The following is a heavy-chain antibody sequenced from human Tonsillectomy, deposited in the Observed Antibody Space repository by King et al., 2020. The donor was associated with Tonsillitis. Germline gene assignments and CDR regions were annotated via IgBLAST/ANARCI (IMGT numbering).Heavy chain of an antibody. V-gene: IGHV4-34*01. CDR3: ARGGYCSSTSCGDWFDP. D-gene: IGHD2-2*01. CDR2: INHSGST. CDR1: GGSFSGYY. J-gene: IGHJ5*02. Sequence: VQLQQWGAGLLKPSETLSLTCAVYGGSFSGYYWSWIRQPPGKGLEWIGEINHSGSTNYNPSLKSRVTISVDTSKNQFSLKLSSVTAADTAVYYCARGGYCSSTSCGDWFDPWGQGTLVTVSS.